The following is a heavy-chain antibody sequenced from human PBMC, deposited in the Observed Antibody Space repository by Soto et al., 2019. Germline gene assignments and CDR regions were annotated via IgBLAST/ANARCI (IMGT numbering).Heavy chain of an antibody. Sequence: PGGSLRLSCAASGFTFRRNNMNWVRQAPGKGLEWVASISSSGDYLYYADSVKGRFTISRDNSKNTLYLQMNSLRAEDTAVYYCAKDYSLELGWFDPWGQGTLVTVSS. D-gene: IGHD1-7*01. V-gene: IGHV3-21*04. CDR3: AKDYSLELGWFDP. J-gene: IGHJ5*02. CDR2: ISSSGDYL. CDR1: GFTFRRNN.